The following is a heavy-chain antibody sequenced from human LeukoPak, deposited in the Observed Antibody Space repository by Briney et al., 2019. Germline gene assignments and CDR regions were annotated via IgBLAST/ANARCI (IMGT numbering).Heavy chain of an antibody. D-gene: IGHD6-13*01. CDR3: AREGGAAAGTGFDY. CDR1: GGSISSSSYY. CDR2: IYYSGST. J-gene: IGHJ4*02. V-gene: IGHV4-39*07. Sequence: SETLSLTCTVSGGSISSSSYYWGWIRQPPGKGLEWIGSIYYSGSTYYNPSLKSRVTISVDTSKNQFSLKLSSVTAADTAVYYCAREGGAAAGTGFDYWGQGTLVTVSS.